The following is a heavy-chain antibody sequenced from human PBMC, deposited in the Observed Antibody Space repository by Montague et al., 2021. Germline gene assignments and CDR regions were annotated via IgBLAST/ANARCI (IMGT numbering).Heavy chain of an antibody. Sequence: TLSLTCAVSGGSISSSAYYWIWCRRHGGKGLDGSAYIYNTGTTYYSPSLKSRVTISVDTSQNQFSLNLNSVTAADTAVYYCAGVGATVTAPFDFCGQGTWVAVPP. D-gene: IGHD4-17*01. V-gene: IGHV4-31*11. J-gene: IGHJ4*02. CDR1: GGSISSSAYY. CDR3: AGVGATVTAPFDF. CDR2: IYNTGTT.